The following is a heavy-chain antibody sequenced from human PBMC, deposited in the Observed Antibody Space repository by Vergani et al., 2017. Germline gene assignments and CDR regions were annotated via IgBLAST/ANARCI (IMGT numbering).Heavy chain of an antibody. D-gene: IGHD4-17*01. V-gene: IGHV1-18*01. J-gene: IGHJ5*02. Sequence: QVQLVQSGAEVKKPGASVTVSCKASGYTFTSYGISWVRQAPGQGLEWMGWISAYNGNTNYAQKLQGRVTMTTDTSTSTAYMELRSLRSDDTAVYYCARDADYGDYGEYWFDPWGQGTLVTVSS. CDR1: GYTFTSYG. CDR2: ISAYNGNT. CDR3: ARDADYGDYGEYWFDP.